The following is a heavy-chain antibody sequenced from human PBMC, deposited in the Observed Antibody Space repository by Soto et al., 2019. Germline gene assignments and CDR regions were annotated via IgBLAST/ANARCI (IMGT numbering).Heavy chain of an antibody. V-gene: IGHV1-18*01. CDR1: GYTFTTFG. CDR2: ISTDKGNT. D-gene: IGHD2-2*01. CDR3: ARDLGGYCSSTSCYPGAFDI. Sequence: ASVKVSCKASGYTFTTFGITWVRQAPGQGLEWMGWISTDKGNTNYAQKLQGRVTMTTDTSRTTAYMELKSLRSDDTAVYYCARDLGGYCSSTSCYPGAFDIWGQGTMVTVSS. J-gene: IGHJ3*02.